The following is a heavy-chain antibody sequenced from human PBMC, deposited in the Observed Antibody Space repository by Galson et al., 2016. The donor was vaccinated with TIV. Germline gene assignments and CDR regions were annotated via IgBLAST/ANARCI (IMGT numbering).Heavy chain of an antibody. V-gene: IGHV1-8*01. CDR1: GYTFSNYD. J-gene: IGHJ4*02. Sequence: SVKVSCKASGYTFSNYDINWVRQATGQGLEWMGWMNPNSGYTGYAQKFQGRVTMTRSASISTAYMELNSLKTEDTALYYCATERYCSSTTCPLTFDSWGQGTLVTVSS. CDR2: MNPNSGYT. D-gene: IGHD2-2*01. CDR3: ATERYCSSTTCPLTFDS.